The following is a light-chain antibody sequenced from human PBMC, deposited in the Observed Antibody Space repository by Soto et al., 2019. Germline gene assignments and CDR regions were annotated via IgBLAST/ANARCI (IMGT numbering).Light chain of an antibody. CDR1: SSNIGSDY. CDR2: RNN. V-gene: IGLV1-47*01. Sequence: QSVLTQPPSASGTPGQRVTISCSGSSSNIGSDYVYWYQQFPGTAPKLLIYRNNQRPSGVPDRFSGSKSGTSASLAISGLLSEDEADYYCAAWDDSLRGYVYGTGTKLTVL. J-gene: IGLJ1*01. CDR3: AAWDDSLRGYV.